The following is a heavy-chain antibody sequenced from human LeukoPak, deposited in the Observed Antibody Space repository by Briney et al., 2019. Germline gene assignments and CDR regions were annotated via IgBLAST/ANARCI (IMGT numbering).Heavy chain of an antibody. Sequence: SVKVSCKASGGTFSSYAISWVRQAPGQGLEWMGGMIPIFGTSNYAQKFQGRVTITADESTSTAYMELSSLRSEDTAVYYCARGRYYYDSSGYYPFDYWGQGTLVTVSS. V-gene: IGHV1-69*13. D-gene: IGHD3-22*01. CDR3: ARGRYYYDSSGYYPFDY. CDR2: MIPIFGTS. CDR1: GGTFSSYA. J-gene: IGHJ4*02.